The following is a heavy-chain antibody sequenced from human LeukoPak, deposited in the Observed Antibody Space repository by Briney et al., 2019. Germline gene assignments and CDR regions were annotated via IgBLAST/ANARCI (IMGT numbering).Heavy chain of an antibody. D-gene: IGHD6-13*01. Sequence: SETLSLTCTVSGYSISSGYYWGWIRQPPGKGLEWIGSIYHSGSTNYNPSLKSRVTISVDTSKNQFSLKLSSVTAADTAVYYCARGGSSWYYYYMDVWGKGTTVTVSS. J-gene: IGHJ6*03. CDR3: ARGGSSWYYYYMDV. CDR2: IYHSGST. CDR1: GYSISSGYY. V-gene: IGHV4-38-2*02.